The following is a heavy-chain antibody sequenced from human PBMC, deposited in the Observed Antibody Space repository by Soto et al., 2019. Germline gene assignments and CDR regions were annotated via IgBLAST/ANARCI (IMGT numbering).Heavy chain of an antibody. Sequence: QVQLVQSGAKVKKPGASVKVSCKGSGYTFTSYHIDWVRQATGQGLEWMGWMNPNCGNTGYAQTLQGRVTMTRDTSISTAYMELSSLRFEDTAMYYCARGHISSTKNWLDPWGQGTLVTVSS. CDR1: GYTFTSYH. J-gene: IGHJ5*02. V-gene: IGHV1-8*01. CDR2: MNPNCGNT. CDR3: ARGHISSTKNWLDP. D-gene: IGHD6-6*01.